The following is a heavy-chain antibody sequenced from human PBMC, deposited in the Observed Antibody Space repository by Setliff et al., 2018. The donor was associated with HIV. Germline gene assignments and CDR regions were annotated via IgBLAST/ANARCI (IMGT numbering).Heavy chain of an antibody. CDR3: TRDHRFVDRYPDW. D-gene: IGHD3-9*01. J-gene: IGHJ4*02. CDR2: IRTNARGGAT. CDR1: GFIFSDYY. Sequence: GGSLRLSCAASGFIFSDYYMSWIRQAPGKGLEWVGFIRTNARGGATEYAASVKGRFTISRDDSKSIAYLQMSSLKIEDTAVYYCTRDHRFVDRYPDWWGQGTLVTVSS. V-gene: IGHV3-49*03.